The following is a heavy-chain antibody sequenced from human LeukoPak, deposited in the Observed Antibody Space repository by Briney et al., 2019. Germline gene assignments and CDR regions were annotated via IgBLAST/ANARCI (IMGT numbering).Heavy chain of an antibody. CDR1: GFTFSSYW. J-gene: IGHJ4*02. D-gene: IGHD3-10*01. CDR3: ARAPELLWFGERYLGGFDY. CDR2: IKQDGSEK. Sequence: PGGSLRLSCAASGFTFSSYWMSWVRQAPGKGLEWVANIKQDGSEKYYVDSVKGRFTISRDNAKNSLYLQMNSLRAEDTAVYYCARAPELLWFGERYLGGFDYWGQGTLVTVSS. V-gene: IGHV3-7*03.